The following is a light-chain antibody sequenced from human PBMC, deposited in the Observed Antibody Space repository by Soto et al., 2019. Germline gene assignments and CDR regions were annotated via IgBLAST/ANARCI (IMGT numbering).Light chain of an antibody. V-gene: IGKV3-11*01. CDR2: GAS. CDR1: QRVSSY. Sequence: EIVLTQSPATLSLSPGERATLSCRASQRVSSYLAWYQQKPGQAPRLLIYGASNRATGIPARFSGSGSGTDFTLTISSLEPEDFAVYYCQQRSNWPLFTCGPGTKVHI. J-gene: IGKJ3*01. CDR3: QQRSNWPLFT.